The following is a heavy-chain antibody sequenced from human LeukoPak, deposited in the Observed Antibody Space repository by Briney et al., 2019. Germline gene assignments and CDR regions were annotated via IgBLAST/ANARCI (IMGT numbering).Heavy chain of an antibody. CDR1: GFTFSSYS. D-gene: IGHD5-18*01. J-gene: IGHJ3*02. V-gene: IGHV3-21*01. CDR2: ISSSSSYI. CDR3: ARDSSGYSYGLTFDAFDI. Sequence: GGSLRLSCAASGFTFSSYSMNWVRQAPGKGLEWVSSISSSSSYIYYADSVKGRFTISRDNAKNSLYLQMSSLRAEDTAVYYCARDSSGYSYGLTFDAFDIWGQGTMVTVSS.